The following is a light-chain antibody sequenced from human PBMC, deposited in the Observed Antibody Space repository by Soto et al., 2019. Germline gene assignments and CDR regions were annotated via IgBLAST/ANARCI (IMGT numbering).Light chain of an antibody. CDR2: AAY. Sequence: DIQMTQSPSSLSASVGDRVTITGRGSQSIDTYLNWYQQKPGTATKLMIYAAYSLQSGVPSRFSGRGSGTDFTLTISSLQPEDFATYYCQQSYSTPMYTFGQGTKVDIK. CDR1: QSIDTY. V-gene: IGKV1-39*01. CDR3: QQSYSTPMYT. J-gene: IGKJ2*01.